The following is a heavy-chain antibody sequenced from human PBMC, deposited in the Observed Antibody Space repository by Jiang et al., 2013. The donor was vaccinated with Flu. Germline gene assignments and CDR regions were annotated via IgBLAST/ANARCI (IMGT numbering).Heavy chain of an antibody. CDR3: ARGFRLRHIVVVTAIQSLYYYYYGMDV. CDR2: INTNTGNP. CDR1: GYTFTSYA. Sequence: QSGSELKKPGASVKVSCKASGYTFTSYAMNWVRQAPGQGLEWMGWINTNTGNPTYAQGFTGRFVFSLDTSVSTAYLQISSLKAEDTAVYYCARGFRLRHIVVVTAIQSLYYYYYGMDVWGQGTTVTVSS. D-gene: IGHD2-21*02. V-gene: IGHV7-4-1*02. J-gene: IGHJ6*02.